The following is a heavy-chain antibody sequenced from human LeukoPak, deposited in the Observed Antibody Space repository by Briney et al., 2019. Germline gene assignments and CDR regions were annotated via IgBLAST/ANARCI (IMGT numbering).Heavy chain of an antibody. V-gene: IGHV3-20*04. D-gene: IGHD1-26*01. J-gene: IGHJ4*02. Sequence: GSLRLSCAASGFTFDDYGMSWVRQAPGKGLEWVSGINWNGGSTGYADSVKGRFTISRDNAKNSLYLQMNSLRAEDTALYYCARDFGVGATEMIYFDYWGQGTLVTVSS. CDR2: INWNGGST. CDR3: ARDFGVGATEMIYFDY. CDR1: GFTFDDYG.